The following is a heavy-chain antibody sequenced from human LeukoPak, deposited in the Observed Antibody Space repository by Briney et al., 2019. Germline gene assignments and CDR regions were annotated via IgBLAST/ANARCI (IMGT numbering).Heavy chain of an antibody. CDR3: ARIGYSSSSNDW. CDR1: GFTFTSYW. V-gene: IGHV3-7*01. Sequence: GGSLRLSGAVSGFTFTSYWMSWVRQAPGKGLEWLANINQDGSVKYYVDSLKDRFTIYRDNPKNSVYPQVNSLRAEDTAIYYCARIGYSSSSNDWWGQGTLVTVSS. D-gene: IGHD6-6*01. CDR2: INQDGSVK. J-gene: IGHJ4*02.